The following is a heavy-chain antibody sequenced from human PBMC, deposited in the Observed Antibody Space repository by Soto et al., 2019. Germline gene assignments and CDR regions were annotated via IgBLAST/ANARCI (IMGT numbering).Heavy chain of an antibody. V-gene: IGHV3-23*01. CDR1: GFTFSSYA. J-gene: IGHJ6*02. Sequence: EVQLLESGEGLVQPGGSLKLSCAASGFTFSSYAMSWVRQAPGKGLEWVSGIGGSGGNTYYADSVKGRFTISRDNSKNTLILQMNSLIGEDTAEYYCARVVRYFDAPYGMDVWGQGTTVTVSS. CDR3: ARVVRYFDAPYGMDV. D-gene: IGHD3-9*01. CDR2: IGGSGGNT.